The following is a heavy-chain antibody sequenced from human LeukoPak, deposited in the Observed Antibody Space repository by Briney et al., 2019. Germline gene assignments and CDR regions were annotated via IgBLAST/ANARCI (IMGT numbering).Heavy chain of an antibody. CDR2: IRSNSDGGTI. V-gene: IGHV3-15*07. D-gene: IGHD4-11*01. CDR1: GFSFSNAW. J-gene: IGHJ5*02. CDR3: ATDSHDYT. Sequence: GGSLRLSCATSGFSFSNAWMNWVRQAPGKGLEWVGRIRSNSDGGTIDYAASVKDRFTLSRDDSKNTLYLQLNSLQTADTAVYYCATDSHDYTWGQGTLVTVSS.